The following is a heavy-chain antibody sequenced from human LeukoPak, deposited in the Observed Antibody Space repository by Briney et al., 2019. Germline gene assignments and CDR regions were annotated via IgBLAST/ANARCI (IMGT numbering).Heavy chain of an antibody. CDR1: GFTFSSHA. D-gene: IGHD5-18*01. J-gene: IGHJ4*02. CDR2: ISNDGSNK. V-gene: IGHV3-30*04. Sequence: PGGSLRLSCAASGFTFSSHAFHWVRQAPGKGLEWVAAISNDGSNKYYVDSAKGRFTISRDNSKNTLYVQLNSLKGEDTAVYYCARGSSGYSYGSSFDYWGQGILVTVSS. CDR3: ARGSSGYSYGSSFDY.